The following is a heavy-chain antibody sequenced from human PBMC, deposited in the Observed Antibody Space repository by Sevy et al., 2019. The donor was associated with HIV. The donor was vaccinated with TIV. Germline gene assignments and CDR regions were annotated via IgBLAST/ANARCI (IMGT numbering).Heavy chain of an antibody. CDR2: ISYEGSNK. D-gene: IGHD6-13*01. V-gene: IGHV3-30*18. CDR1: GFTFSSYG. Sequence: GALRPPCAALGFTFSSYGLPRVRQAPGKGPEWVAVISYEGSNKYYADSVKGRFTISRDNSKNTLYLQMNSLRAEDTAVYYCAKDTLAAAGGLDYWGQGTLVTVSS. CDR3: AKDTLAAAGGLDY. J-gene: IGHJ4*02.